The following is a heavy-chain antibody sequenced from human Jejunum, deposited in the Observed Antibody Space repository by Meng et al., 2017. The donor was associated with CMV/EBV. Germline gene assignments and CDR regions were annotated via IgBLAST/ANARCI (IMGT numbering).Heavy chain of an antibody. D-gene: IGHD1-26*01. J-gene: IGHJ4*02. CDR1: GYTFASYA. Sequence: QVQLVQSGSELKQLGASVKVSCKASGYTFASYAMNWVRQAPGQGLEWMGWINSNTGNPTYAQGFTGRFVFSLDTSVSTAYLQSSSLKAEDTAVYYCVRDVYLGGATLFDYWGQGTLVTVSS. CDR2: INSNTGNP. V-gene: IGHV7-4-1*02. CDR3: VRDVYLGGATLFDY.